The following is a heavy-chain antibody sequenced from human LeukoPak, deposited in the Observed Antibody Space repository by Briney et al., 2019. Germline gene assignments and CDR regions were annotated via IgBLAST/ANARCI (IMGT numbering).Heavy chain of an antibody. CDR2: IYYSGST. J-gene: IGHJ4*02. D-gene: IGHD2/OR15-2a*01. CDR1: GGSISSYY. CDR3: ARGNNYPDY. Sequence: SETLSLTCTVSGGSISSYYWSWIRQPPGKGLEWIGYIYYSGSTTYNPSLKSRVTISVDTSKNQFSLKLSSVTAADTAVYYCARGNNYPDYWGQGTLVTVSS. V-gene: IGHV4-59*08.